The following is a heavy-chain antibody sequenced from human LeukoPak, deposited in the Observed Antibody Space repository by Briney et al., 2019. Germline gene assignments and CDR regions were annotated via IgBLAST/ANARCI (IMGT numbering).Heavy chain of an antibody. CDR2: IYTSGST. J-gene: IGHJ4*02. Sequence: SETLSLACTVSGGSISSGSYYWSWIRQPAGKGLEWIGRIYTSGSTNYNPSLKSRVTISVDTSKNQFSLKLSSVTAADTAVYYCAREDSSGYYYGRLDYWGQGTLVTVSS. CDR3: AREDSSGYYYGRLDY. D-gene: IGHD3-22*01. V-gene: IGHV4-61*02. CDR1: GGSISSGSYY.